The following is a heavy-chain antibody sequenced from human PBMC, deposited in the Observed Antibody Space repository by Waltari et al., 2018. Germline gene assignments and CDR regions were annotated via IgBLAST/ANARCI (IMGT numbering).Heavy chain of an antibody. CDR3: TTSSNRAADD. D-gene: IGHD6-25*01. J-gene: IGHJ4*02. CDR2: IKSKTDGGTT. Sequence: EVQLVESGGILVKPGGSLRLSCAASGFTFSDAWMTWVRQAPGKGLEWVGRIKSKTDGGTTDYAAPVKGRFTISRDDSNDTLYLQMNGLKTEDTAVYYCTTSSNRAADDWGQGTLVTVSS. CDR1: GFTFSDAW. V-gene: IGHV3-15*01.